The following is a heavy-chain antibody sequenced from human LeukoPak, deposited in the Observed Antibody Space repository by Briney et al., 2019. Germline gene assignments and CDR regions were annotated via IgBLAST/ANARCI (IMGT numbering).Heavy chain of an antibody. V-gene: IGHV1-69*04. CDR2: IIPSLGIT. CDR1: GGSFSNYA. CDR3: ARDPGKFGDSLRPSGLDH. Sequence: GASVKVSCKASGGSFSNYAVIWVRQAPGQGFEWMGRIIPSLGITNRAQKFQDRVTISVDTSSSTAYMELSDLRFEDTAVYYCARDPGKFGDSLRPSGLDHWSQGTLVTVSS. D-gene: IGHD3-16*01. J-gene: IGHJ4*02.